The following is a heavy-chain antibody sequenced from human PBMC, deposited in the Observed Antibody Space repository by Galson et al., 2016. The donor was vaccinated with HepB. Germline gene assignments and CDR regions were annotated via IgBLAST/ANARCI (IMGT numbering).Heavy chain of an antibody. D-gene: IGHD2-21*01. CDR3: ARSGDKWSVDY. J-gene: IGHJ4*02. CDR2: YNAGNGDA. Sequence: SVKVSCKASGYTFSTFGVQWVRQAPGQRLEWLGWYNAGNGDAKYSQKFQGRVTFTRDTFARTAYMEVSSLRSEDTAVYYCARSGDKWSVDYWGQGTLVSVSS. V-gene: IGHV1-3*01. CDR1: GYTFSTFG.